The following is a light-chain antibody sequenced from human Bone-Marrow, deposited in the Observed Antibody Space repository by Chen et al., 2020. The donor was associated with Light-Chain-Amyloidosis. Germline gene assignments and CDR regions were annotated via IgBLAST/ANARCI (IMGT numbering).Light chain of an antibody. CDR2: GSS. CDR1: QTISSNY. V-gene: IGKV3-20*01. Sequence: DIVLTQSPGTLALSPGEGANLSCRASQTISSNYLTWYQQKFGQAPRLLIYGSSSRATGIPDRFTGSGSRTAFTLTINRLEPEDFAMYYCQQYGTSPLTFGGGTKVEIK. J-gene: IGKJ4*01. CDR3: QQYGTSPLT.